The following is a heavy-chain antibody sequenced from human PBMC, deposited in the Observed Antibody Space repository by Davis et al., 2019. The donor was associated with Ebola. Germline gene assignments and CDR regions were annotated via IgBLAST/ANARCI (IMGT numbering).Heavy chain of an antibody. J-gene: IGHJ5*02. D-gene: IGHD1-26*01. CDR1: GSSFRIYW. CDR3: ATDAWAGFDP. V-gene: IGHV3-7*03. CDR2: VNQDGSQT. Sequence: GGSLRLSCAASGSSFRIYWMSWVRQAPGKGLEWVATVNQDGSQTYYVASVKGRFTMSRDDAENSLYLQMNNVTVDDTAVYYCATDAWAGFDPWGQGSLVTVSS.